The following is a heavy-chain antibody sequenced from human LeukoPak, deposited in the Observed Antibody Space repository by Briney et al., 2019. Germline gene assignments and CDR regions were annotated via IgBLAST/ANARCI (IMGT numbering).Heavy chain of an antibody. CDR1: GVSISSSSYY. CDR3: ARFNTAMSNRGFDP. Sequence: SETLSLTCTVSGVSISSSSYYWGWIRQPPGKGLEWIGSIYYSGSTYYNPSLNSRVTISVDPSKNQFSLKLSSVTAADTAVYYCARFNTAMSNRGFDPWGQGTLVTVSS. CDR2: IYYSGST. V-gene: IGHV4-39*01. J-gene: IGHJ5*02. D-gene: IGHD5-18*01.